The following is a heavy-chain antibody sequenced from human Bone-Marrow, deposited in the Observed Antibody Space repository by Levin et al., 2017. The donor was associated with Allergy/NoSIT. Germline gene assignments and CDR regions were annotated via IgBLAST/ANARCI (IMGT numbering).Heavy chain of an antibody. D-gene: IGHD5-12*01. CDR1: GGSISSSSYY. V-gene: IGHV4-39*01. CDR2: IYYSGST. Sequence: SETLSLTCTVSGGSISSSSYYWGWIRQPPGTGLEWIGSIYYSGSTYYNPSLKSRVTISVDTSKNQFSLKLSSVTAADTAVYYCASQLDIVATISPGGIDYWGQGTLVTVSS. J-gene: IGHJ4*02. CDR3: ASQLDIVATISPGGIDY.